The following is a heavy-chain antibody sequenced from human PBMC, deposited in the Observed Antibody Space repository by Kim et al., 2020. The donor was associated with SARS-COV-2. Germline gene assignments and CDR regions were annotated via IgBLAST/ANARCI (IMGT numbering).Heavy chain of an antibody. J-gene: IGHJ6*02. CDR3: ARVWDSSSWYAHYYYYYGMDV. D-gene: IGHD6-13*01. V-gene: IGHV3-21*01. CDR1: GFTFSSYS. CDR2: ISSSSSYI. Sequence: GGSLRLSCAASGFTFSSYSMNWVRQAPGKGLEWVSSISSSSSYIYYADSVKGRFTISRDNAKNSLYLQMNSLRAEDTAVYYCARVWDSSSWYAHYYYYYGMDVWGQGTTVTVSS.